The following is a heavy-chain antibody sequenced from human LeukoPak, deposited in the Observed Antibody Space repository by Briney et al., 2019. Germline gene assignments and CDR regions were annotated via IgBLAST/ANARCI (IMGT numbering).Heavy chain of an antibody. V-gene: IGHV4-59*12. D-gene: IGHD6-19*01. J-gene: IGHJ6*03. CDR2: IYYSGST. Sequence: PSETLSLTCTVSGGSISSYYWSWIRQPPGKGLEWIGYIYYSGSTNYNPSLKSRVTMSVDASKNQFSLKLSSVTAADTAVYYCAREVVAGTYYYYYYMDVWGKGTTVTISS. CDR1: GGSISSYY. CDR3: AREVVAGTYYYYYYMDV.